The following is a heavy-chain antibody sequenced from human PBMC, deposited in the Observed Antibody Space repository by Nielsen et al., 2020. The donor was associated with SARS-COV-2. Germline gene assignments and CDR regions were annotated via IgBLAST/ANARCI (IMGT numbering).Heavy chain of an antibody. Sequence: ASVKVSCKASGYTFTGYYMHWVRQAPGQGLEWMGRINPNSGGTNYAQKFQGRVTMTRDTSISTAYMELSRLRSDDTAVYYCAREGQPDYYYGMDVWGQGTTVTVSS. CDR3: AREGQPDYYYGMDV. J-gene: IGHJ6*02. CDR1: GYTFTGYY. CDR2: INPNSGGT. D-gene: IGHD2-2*01. V-gene: IGHV1-2*06.